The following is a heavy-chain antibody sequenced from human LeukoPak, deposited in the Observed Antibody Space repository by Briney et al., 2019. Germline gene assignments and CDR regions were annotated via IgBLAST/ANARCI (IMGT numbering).Heavy chain of an antibody. CDR2: IYTSGCT. J-gene: IGHJ4*02. Sequence: SETLSLTCTVSGGSISSYYWSWIRQPAGKGLEWIGRIYTSGCTNYNPSLKSRVTMSVDTSKNQFSLKLSSVTAADTAVYYCARDYDSSGYYFSGADYWGQGTLVTVSS. CDR1: GGSISSYY. CDR3: ARDYDSSGYYFSGADY. V-gene: IGHV4-4*07. D-gene: IGHD3-22*01.